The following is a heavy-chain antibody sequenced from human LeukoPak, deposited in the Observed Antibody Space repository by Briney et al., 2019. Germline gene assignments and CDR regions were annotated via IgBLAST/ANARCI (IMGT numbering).Heavy chain of an antibody. J-gene: IGHJ4*02. CDR2: IDGDGTNT. Sequence: GGSLRLSCAASGFTFGSHAMTWVHQAPGKGLEWVSGIDGDGTNTYYADSVEGRFTVSRDNSKNTLYLQMNSLRANDTAVYFCAKEVTPYPQVITCFDYWGQGSLVTVSS. CDR1: GFTFGSHA. V-gene: IGHV3-23*01. CDR3: AKEVTPYPQVITCFDY. D-gene: IGHD3-22*01.